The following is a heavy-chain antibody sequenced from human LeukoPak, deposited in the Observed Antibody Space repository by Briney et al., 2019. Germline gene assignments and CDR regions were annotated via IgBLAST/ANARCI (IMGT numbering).Heavy chain of an antibody. J-gene: IGHJ4*02. Sequence: SGPALVKPTQTLTLTCTFSGFSLSTSGMCVSWIRQPPGKALEWLARIDWDDDKYYSTSLKTRLTISRDTSKNQVVLTMTNMDPVDIATYYCARMRRYYDSSGYPDYWGQGTLVTVSS. CDR2: IDWDDDK. D-gene: IGHD3-22*01. CDR3: ARMRRYYDSSGYPDY. V-gene: IGHV2-70*11. CDR1: GFSLSTSGMC.